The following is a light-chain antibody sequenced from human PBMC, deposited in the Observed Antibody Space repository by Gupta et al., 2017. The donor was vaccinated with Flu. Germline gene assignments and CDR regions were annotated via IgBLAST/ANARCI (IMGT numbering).Light chain of an antibody. J-gene: IGLJ3*02. Sequence: QSALTQPASVSGSPGPSITVSCTGTSSDVGGFTYVSWYQQHPGKAPKLMIYEVSNRPSGVSNRFSGSKSGNTASLTISGLQAEDEADYYCSSYTSNSTPWVFGGGTKLTVL. CDR2: EVS. CDR3: SSYTSNSTPWV. CDR1: SSDVGGFTY. V-gene: IGLV2-14*01.